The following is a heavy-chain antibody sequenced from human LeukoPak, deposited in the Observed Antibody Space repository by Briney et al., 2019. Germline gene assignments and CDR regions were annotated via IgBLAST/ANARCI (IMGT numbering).Heavy chain of an antibody. Sequence: GGSLRLSCAASGFTFSSYSMNWVRQAPGKGLEWVSSIGGSDNYISYVDSVKGRFTISRDNAKNSLFLQMNSLRAEDTAIYYCARSNRDAFDMWGQGTVVTVSS. CDR2: IGGSDNYI. CDR1: GFTFSSYS. J-gene: IGHJ3*02. D-gene: IGHD2/OR15-2a*01. V-gene: IGHV3-21*01. CDR3: ARSNRDAFDM.